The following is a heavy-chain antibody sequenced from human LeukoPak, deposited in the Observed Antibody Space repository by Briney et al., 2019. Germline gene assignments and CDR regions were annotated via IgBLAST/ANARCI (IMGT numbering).Heavy chain of an antibody. Sequence: ASVKVSCKASGYTFTSYYMHWVRQAPGQGLEWMGIINPSGGSTSYAQKFQGRVTMTRDTSTSTVYMELSSLRSEDTAVYYCARGGVAARQLIHGMDVWGQGTTVPVSS. J-gene: IGHJ6*02. CDR2: INPSGGST. CDR1: GYTFTSYY. CDR3: ARGGVAARQLIHGMDV. V-gene: IGHV1-46*01. D-gene: IGHD6-6*01.